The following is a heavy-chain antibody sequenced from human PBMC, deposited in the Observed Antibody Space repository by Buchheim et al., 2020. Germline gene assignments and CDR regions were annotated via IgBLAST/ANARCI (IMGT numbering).Heavy chain of an antibody. Sequence: EVQLLDSGGGLVQPGESLRLSCAASGFTFTSYAMSWVRQAPGKGLEWVSAISGSGGSAYYADSVRGRLTISRDNSKATLYLQMNSLRAEDTALYYCAKSRSGWYLFDYWGQGTL. J-gene: IGHJ4*02. CDR1: GFTFTSYA. V-gene: IGHV3-23*01. D-gene: IGHD6-19*01. CDR2: ISGSGGSA. CDR3: AKSRSGWYLFDY.